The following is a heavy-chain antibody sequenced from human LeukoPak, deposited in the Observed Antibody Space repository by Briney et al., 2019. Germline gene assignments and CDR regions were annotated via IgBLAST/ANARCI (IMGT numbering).Heavy chain of an antibody. CDR1: GYSFTSYW. Sequence: GESLKISCKGSGYSFTSYWIGWVRQMPGKGLEWMGIIYPGDSDTRYSPSFQGQVTISADKSISTAYLQWSSLKASDTAMYYCARHWYCSGGSCYAFDIWGQGTMVTVSS. CDR3: ARHWYCSGGSCYAFDI. D-gene: IGHD2-15*01. CDR2: IYPGDSDT. V-gene: IGHV5-51*01. J-gene: IGHJ3*02.